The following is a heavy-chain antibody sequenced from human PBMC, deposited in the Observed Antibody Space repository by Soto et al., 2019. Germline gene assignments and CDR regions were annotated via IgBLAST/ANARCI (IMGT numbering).Heavy chain of an antibody. J-gene: IGHJ5*02. CDR3: ARVPSP. V-gene: IGHV4-30-2*01. CDR2: IYHSGYT. CDR1: GGSISSGGYS. Sequence: SETLSLTCAVSGGSISSGGYSWNWIRQPPGKGLEWIGYIYHSGYTYYTPSLKSRVTISVDRSKNQFSLKLSSVTAADTAMYYCARVPSPWGQGTLVTVSS.